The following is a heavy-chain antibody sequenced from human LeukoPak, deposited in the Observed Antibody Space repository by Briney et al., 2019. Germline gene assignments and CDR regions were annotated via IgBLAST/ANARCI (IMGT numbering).Heavy chain of an antibody. CDR2: ISGSGGRT. J-gene: IGHJ4*02. CDR1: GFTFSSYA. Sequence: QTGGSLRLSCAASGFTFSSYAMSWVRQAPGKGLEWVSAISGSGGRTYYADSVKGRFTISRDNSKNTLYLQMNSLRAEDTAVYYCAKDDLGYCSGGSCYYDYWGQGTLVTVSS. D-gene: IGHD2-15*01. CDR3: AKDDLGYCSGGSCYYDY. V-gene: IGHV3-23*01.